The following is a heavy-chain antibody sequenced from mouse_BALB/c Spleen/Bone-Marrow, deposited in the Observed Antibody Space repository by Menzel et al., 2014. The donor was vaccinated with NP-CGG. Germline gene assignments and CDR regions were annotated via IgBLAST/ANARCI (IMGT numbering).Heavy chain of an antibody. D-gene: IGHD1-1*01. CDR3: ARESLYGSNYY. Sequence: VHLQQSGAELARPGASVKMSCKASGYTFTSYTMHWVKQRPGQGLEWIGYINPSSGYTNYNQKFKDKATLTADKSSSTAYMQLSSLTSEDSAVYYCARESLYGSNYYWGQGTTLTVSS. CDR2: INPSSGYT. V-gene: IGHV1-4*01. CDR1: GYTFTSYT. J-gene: IGHJ2*01.